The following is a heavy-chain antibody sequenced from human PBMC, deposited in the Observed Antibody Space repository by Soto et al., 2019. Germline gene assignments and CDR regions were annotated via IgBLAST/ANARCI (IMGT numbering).Heavy chain of an antibody. V-gene: IGHV3-33*01. CDR3: ARGAPTTVTTWGDYFDY. D-gene: IGHD4-17*01. Sequence: QVQLVESGGGVVQPGRSLRLSCAASGFTFSSYGMHWVRQAPGKGLEWVAVIWYDGSNKYYADSVKGRFTISRDNSKNTLYLQMNSLRAEDTAVYYCARGAPTTVTTWGDYFDYWGQGTLVTVSS. J-gene: IGHJ4*02. CDR1: GFTFSSYG. CDR2: IWYDGSNK.